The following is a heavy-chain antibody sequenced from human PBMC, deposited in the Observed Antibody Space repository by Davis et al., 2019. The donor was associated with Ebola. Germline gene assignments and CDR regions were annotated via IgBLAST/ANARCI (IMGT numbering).Heavy chain of an antibody. CDR1: GGSITNYY. CDR3: ARDNQWLRSDYYYNGMDV. V-gene: IGHV4-59*01. D-gene: IGHD5-12*01. Sequence: GSLRLSCTVSGGSITNYYCSWIRQPPGRGLEWIGYIYYSGSTNYNPSLKSRVTISVDTSKNQFSLKVSSVTAADTAVYYCARDNQWLRSDYYYNGMDVWGLGTTVTVSS. CDR2: IYYSGST. J-gene: IGHJ6*02.